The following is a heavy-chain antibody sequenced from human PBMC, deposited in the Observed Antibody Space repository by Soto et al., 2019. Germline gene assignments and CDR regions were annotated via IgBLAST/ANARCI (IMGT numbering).Heavy chain of an antibody. J-gene: IGHJ6*02. V-gene: IGHV1-69*13. Sequence: SVRVSCKASGDTFSSYAISWVRQAPGQGLEWMGGIIPIFGTANYAQKFQGRVTITADESTSTAYMELSSLRSEDTAVYYCASTTRILLRHYYYYGMDVWGQGTTLTVSS. CDR3: ASTTRILLRHYYYYGMDV. D-gene: IGHD1-1*01. CDR2: IIPIFGTA. CDR1: GDTFSSYA.